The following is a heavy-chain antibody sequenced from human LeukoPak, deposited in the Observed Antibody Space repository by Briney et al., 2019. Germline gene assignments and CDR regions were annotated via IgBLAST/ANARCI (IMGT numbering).Heavy chain of an antibody. J-gene: IGHJ3*02. CDR2: FDPEDGET. D-gene: IGHD5-12*01. V-gene: IGHV1-24*01. CDR3: ATGYSGYDGYAFDI. Sequence: ASVKVSCKVSGYTLTELSMHWVRQAPGKGLERMGGFDPEDGETIYAQKFQGRVTMTEDTSTDTAYMELSSLRSEDTAVYYCATGYSGYDGYAFDIWGQGTMVTVSS. CDR1: GYTLTELS.